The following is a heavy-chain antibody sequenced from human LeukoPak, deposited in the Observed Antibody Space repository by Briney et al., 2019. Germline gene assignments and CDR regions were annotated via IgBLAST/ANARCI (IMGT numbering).Heavy chain of an antibody. CDR1: GFTFSSYA. CDR3: ARITHCSGGSCYGNAFDI. Sequence: GGSLRLSCAASGFTFSSYAMHWVRQAPGKGLEYVSAISSNGGSTYYANSVKGRFTISRDNSKNTLYLQMGSLRAEDMAVYYCARITHCSGGSCYGNAFDIWGQGTMVTVSS. D-gene: IGHD2-15*01. V-gene: IGHV3-64*01. J-gene: IGHJ3*02. CDR2: ISSNGGST.